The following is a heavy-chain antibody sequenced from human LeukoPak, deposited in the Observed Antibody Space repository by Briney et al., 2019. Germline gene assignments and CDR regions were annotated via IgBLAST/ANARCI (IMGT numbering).Heavy chain of an antibody. CDR2: IIPIFGTA. Sequence: SVKVSCKASGGTFSSYAISWVRQAPGQGLEWMGGIIPIFGTANYAQKFQGRVTITADESTSTAYMELSSLRSDDTAVYYCAREGHDYGDYTSDYWGQGTLVTVSS. CDR3: AREGHDYGDYTSDY. V-gene: IGHV1-69*13. CDR1: GGTFSSYA. J-gene: IGHJ4*02. D-gene: IGHD4-17*01.